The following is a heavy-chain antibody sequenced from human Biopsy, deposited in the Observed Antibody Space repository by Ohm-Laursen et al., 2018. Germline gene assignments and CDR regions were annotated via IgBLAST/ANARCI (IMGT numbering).Heavy chain of an antibody. CDR2: VTTTSSYI. D-gene: IGHD1-26*01. CDR1: GFSFSSYW. V-gene: IGHV3-21*01. J-gene: IGHJ3*01. Sequence: SLRLSCTASGFSFSSYWMHWVRQAPGKGLEWVSSVTTTSSYIYYADSAKGRFTISRDNAQNSLYLHMNSLRAEDTAVYYCARLNSGTYDASDLWGQGTMVIVSS. CDR3: ARLNSGTYDASDL.